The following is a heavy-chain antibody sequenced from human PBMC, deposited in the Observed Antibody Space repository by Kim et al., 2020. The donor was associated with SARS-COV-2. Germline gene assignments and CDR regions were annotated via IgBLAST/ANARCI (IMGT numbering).Heavy chain of an antibody. D-gene: IGHD4-17*01. J-gene: IGHJ4*02. Sequence: KYYADTVKDRFTITRDTSKTTLYLQRNSLRAEDTAVYYCASFYGGNSNDYWGQGTLVTVSS. CDR2: K. CDR3: ASFYGGNSNDY. V-gene: IGHV3-33*01.